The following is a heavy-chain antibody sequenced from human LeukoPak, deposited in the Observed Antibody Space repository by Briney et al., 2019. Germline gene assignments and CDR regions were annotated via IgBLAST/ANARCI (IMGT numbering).Heavy chain of an antibody. CDR2: INSDGGAA. CDR1: GITFGNNW. J-gene: IGHJ5*02. V-gene: IGHV3-74*01. Sequence: GGSPSLSCAASGITFGNNWMHWVLQAPAKGLLWISRINSDGGAAIYAYSVKTRFTVSRDNAKNTLYLQMNSLRAEDTAVYYCARDVPHNWFDTWGQGTLVTVSS. CDR3: ARDVPHNWFDT.